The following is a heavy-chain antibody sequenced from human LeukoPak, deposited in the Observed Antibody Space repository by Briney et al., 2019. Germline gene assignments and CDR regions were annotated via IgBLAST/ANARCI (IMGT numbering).Heavy chain of an antibody. J-gene: IGHJ6*03. CDR1: GYSISSGYY. D-gene: IGHD6-13*01. CDR2: IYHSGST. Sequence: SETLSLTCTVSGYSISSGYYWGWIRQPPGKGLEWIGSIYHSGSTYYNPSLKSRVTISVDTSKNQFSLRLTSVTAADTAVYYCARGASSWDGSYYMDVWGKGTTVTVSS. CDR3: ARGASSWDGSYYMDV. V-gene: IGHV4-38-2*02.